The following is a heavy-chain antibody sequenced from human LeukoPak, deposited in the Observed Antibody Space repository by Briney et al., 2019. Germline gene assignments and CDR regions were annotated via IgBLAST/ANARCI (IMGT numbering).Heavy chain of an antibody. V-gene: IGHV4-59*08. Sequence: SETLSLTCTVSGGSISSYYWSWIRQPPGKGLEWIGYIYYSGSTNYNPSLKSRVTISVDTSKNQFSLKLSSVTAADTAVYYCARHQPDHYDSSGRGFDYWGQGTLVTVAS. CDR3: ARHQPDHYDSSGRGFDY. D-gene: IGHD3-22*01. CDR1: GGSISSYY. CDR2: IYYSGST. J-gene: IGHJ4*02.